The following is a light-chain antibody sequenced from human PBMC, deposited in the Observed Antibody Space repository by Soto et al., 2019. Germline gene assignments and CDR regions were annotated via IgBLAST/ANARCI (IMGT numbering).Light chain of an antibody. J-gene: IGKJ1*01. Sequence: LTHSPGTLSLSQGERATLSCRASQSVTSSYLAWYQQKPGQAPRLLIYGASSRATGIPDRFSGSGSGTDFTLTISRLEPEDFAVYYCQQYGSSPPWTFGQGTKV. CDR1: QSVTSSY. CDR3: QQYGSSPPWT. CDR2: GAS. V-gene: IGKV3-20*01.